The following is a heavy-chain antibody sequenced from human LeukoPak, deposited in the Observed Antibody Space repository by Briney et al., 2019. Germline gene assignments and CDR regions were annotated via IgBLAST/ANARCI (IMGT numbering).Heavy chain of an antibody. CDR3: AARKVRGVWFYLDY. J-gene: IGHJ4*02. D-gene: IGHD3-10*01. CDR2: VYDDNT. V-gene: IGHV3-23*01. CDR1: GFTVSAYA. Sequence: AGGSLRLSCAASGFTVSAYAMACVRQAPGKGLEWVSTVYDDNTYYADSVKGRFAISTDNSKNTLYLQMNSLRVEDTAVYFCAARKVRGVWFYLDYWGQGTLVTVSS.